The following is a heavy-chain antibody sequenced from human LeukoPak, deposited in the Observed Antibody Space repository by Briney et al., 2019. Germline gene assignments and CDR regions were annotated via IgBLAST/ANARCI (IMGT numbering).Heavy chain of an antibody. CDR3: TRDPLRYLRVGHYDY. CDR2: IDYDSSHI. V-gene: IGHV3-21*01. J-gene: IGHJ4*02. D-gene: IGHD3-9*01. Sequence: GGSLRLSCAASGFTFSTSAMNWVRQVPGKGLEWVSSIDYDSSHIYYAAPVRGRFTISRDNARDSVYLQMGSLKVEDTAVYYCTRDPLRYLRVGHYDYWGQGTLVAVSS. CDR1: GFTFSTSA.